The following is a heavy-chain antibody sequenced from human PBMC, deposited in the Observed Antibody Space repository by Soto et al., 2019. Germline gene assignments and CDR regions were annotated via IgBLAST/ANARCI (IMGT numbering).Heavy chain of an antibody. CDR2: INHSGST. CDR3: ARGFEGYCSGGSCDVDP. CDR1: GGSFSGYY. Sequence: SETLSLTCAVYGGSFSGYYWSWIRQPPGKGLEWIGEINHSGSTNYNPSLKSRVTISVDTSKNQFSLKLSSVTAADTAVYYCARGFEGYCSGGSCDVDPWGQGNLVTVSS. V-gene: IGHV4-34*01. D-gene: IGHD2-15*01. J-gene: IGHJ5*02.